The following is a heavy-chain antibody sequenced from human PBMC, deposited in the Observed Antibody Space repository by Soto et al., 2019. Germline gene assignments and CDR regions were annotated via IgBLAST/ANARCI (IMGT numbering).Heavy chain of an antibody. CDR2: ISYDGSNK. Sequence: SLRLSCAASGFTFSSYGMHWVRQAPGKGLEWVAVISYDGSNKYYADSVKGRFTISRDNSKNTLYLQMNSLRAEDTAVYYCAKDYGFDSSGPFDYWGQGTLVTVSS. CDR1: GFTFSSYG. J-gene: IGHJ4*02. D-gene: IGHD6-19*01. CDR3: AKDYGFDSSGPFDY. V-gene: IGHV3-30*18.